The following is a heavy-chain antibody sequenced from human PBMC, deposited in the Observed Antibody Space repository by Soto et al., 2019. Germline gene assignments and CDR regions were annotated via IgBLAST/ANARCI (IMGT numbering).Heavy chain of an antibody. J-gene: IGHJ4*02. CDR2: ISWNSGRI. CDR3: APVGYYGVGTSYSGKYCFDF. D-gene: IGHD3-10*01. V-gene: IGHV3-9*01. CDR1: GSNFDDFG. Sequence: SLRRSCAASGSNFDDFGMHWVRQGPGKGLEWVAGISWNSGRIGYADSVKGRFTISRDSAENSLYLQMNSLRAEDTALYYCAPVGYYGVGTSYSGKYCFDFWRKGTRVGVSS.